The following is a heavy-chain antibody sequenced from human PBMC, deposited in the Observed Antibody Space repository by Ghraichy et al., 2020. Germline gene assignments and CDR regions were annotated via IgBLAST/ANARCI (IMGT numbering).Heavy chain of an antibody. V-gene: IGHV3-23*01. CDR1: GFTFSRYG. Sequence: GGSLRLSCAASGFTFSRYGMSWVRQAPGEGLEWVSAISSSGAMAYYADSVKGRFTVSRDNSKSTLYLQMNSLRAEDTAIYYCMKDGDFQYYYYGMDVWGQGTTVTVSS. D-gene: IGHD4-17*01. J-gene: IGHJ6*02. CDR3: MKDGDFQYYYYGMDV. CDR2: ISSSGAMA.